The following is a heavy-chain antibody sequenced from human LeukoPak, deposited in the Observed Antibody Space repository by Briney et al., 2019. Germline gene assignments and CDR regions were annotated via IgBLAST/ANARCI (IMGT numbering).Heavy chain of an antibody. CDR2: IYTSGST. CDR1: GGSISSYY. D-gene: IGHD5-24*01. V-gene: IGHV4-4*09. CDR3: ARRSARVGYNLRPDFYFDY. J-gene: IGHJ4*02. Sequence: SEALSLTCTVSGGSISSYYWSWIRQPPGKGLEWIGYIYTSGSTSYNPSLKSRVTISVDTSKNQFSLKLSSVTAADTAVYYCARRSARVGYNLRPDFYFDYWGQGTLVTVSS.